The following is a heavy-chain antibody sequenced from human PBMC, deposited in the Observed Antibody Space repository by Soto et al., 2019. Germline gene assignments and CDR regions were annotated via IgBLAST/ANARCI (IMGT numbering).Heavy chain of an antibody. CDR2: ISYDGRDK. D-gene: IGHD2-15*01. CDR3: AKDDGYCSSGSCYLDA. V-gene: IGHV3-30*18. Sequence: QLVESGGGVVQPGRSLRLSCVVSGFTLSSHGMHWVRQAPGKGLEWVAVISYDGRDKYYADTVKGRFTISRDNSKNTLYLQMNSLRAEDTAVYYCAKDDGYCSSGSCYLDAWGQGTPVTVSS. J-gene: IGHJ4*02. CDR1: GFTLSSHG.